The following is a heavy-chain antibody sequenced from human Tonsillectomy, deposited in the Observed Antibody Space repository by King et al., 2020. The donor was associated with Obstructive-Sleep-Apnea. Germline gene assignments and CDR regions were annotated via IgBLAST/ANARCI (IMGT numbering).Heavy chain of an antibody. CDR1: GGSISSYY. CDR3: ARDQWLVPVY. CDR2: IYYSGST. J-gene: IGHJ4*02. Sequence: LQLQESGPGLVKPSETLSLTCTVSGGSISSYYWSWIRQPPGKGLEWIGYIYYSGSTNYNPSLKSRVTISVDTSKNQFSLKLGSVTAADTAVYYCARDQWLVPVYWGQGTLVTVSS. D-gene: IGHD6-19*01. V-gene: IGHV4-59*01.